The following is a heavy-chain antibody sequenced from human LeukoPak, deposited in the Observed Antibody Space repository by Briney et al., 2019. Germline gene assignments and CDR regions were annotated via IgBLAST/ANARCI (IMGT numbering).Heavy chain of an antibody. CDR3: ATSRAF. CDR2: ISVSGGNT. D-gene: IGHD3-10*01. Sequence: GGSLRLSCAASGFTFSTYGMSWVRQAPGKGLEWVAGISVSGGNTYYADSVKGRFTISRDNSKNTLYLQMNSLRAEDTAIYYCATSRAFWGQGTLVTVSS. V-gene: IGHV3-23*01. J-gene: IGHJ4*02. CDR1: GFTFSTYG.